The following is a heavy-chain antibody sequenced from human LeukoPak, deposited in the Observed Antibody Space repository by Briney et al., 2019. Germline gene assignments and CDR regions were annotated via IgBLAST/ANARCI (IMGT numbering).Heavy chain of an antibody. D-gene: IGHD1-14*01. Sequence: SETLSLTCTVSGGSISSSSYYWGWIHQPPGKGLEWIGYISYSGSTNYNPSLRSRVTISVDTSKKQFSLKLSSVTAADTAVYYCARVSFYGTRLGGVDYWGQGTLVTVSS. CDR1: GGSISSSSYY. CDR3: ARVSFYGTRLGGVDY. J-gene: IGHJ4*02. V-gene: IGHV4-61*05. CDR2: ISYSGST.